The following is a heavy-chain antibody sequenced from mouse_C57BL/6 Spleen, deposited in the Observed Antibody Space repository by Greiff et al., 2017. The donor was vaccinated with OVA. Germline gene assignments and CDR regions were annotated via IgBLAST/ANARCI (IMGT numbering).Heavy chain of an antibody. CDR1: GYTFTDYY. V-gene: IGHV1-76*01. J-gene: IGHJ4*01. D-gene: IGHD2-3*01. CDR2: IYPGSGNT. CDR3: ARSPIDGYYSMDY. Sequence: VQRVESGAELVRPGASVKLSCKASGYTFTDYYINWVKQRPGQGLEWIARIYPGSGNTYYNEKFKGKATLTAEKSSSTAYMQLSSLTSEDSAVYFCARSPIDGYYSMDYWGQGTSVTVSS.